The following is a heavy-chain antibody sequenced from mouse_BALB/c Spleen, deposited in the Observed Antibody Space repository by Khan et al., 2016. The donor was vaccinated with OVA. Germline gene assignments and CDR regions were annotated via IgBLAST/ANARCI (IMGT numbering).Heavy chain of an antibody. V-gene: IGHV9-3-1*01. CDR2: IITYTGKP. Sequence: QIQLVQSGPDLKKPSESLKLSCTASGYTFTNYGMYWVNQAPAKSIKWMGWIITYTGKPTYADDFKGRFAFSLDTSANPVYLQINNLTTEDTATSYYSCTRESFDVWGAGTTVTVSS. CDR3: SCTRESFDV. J-gene: IGHJ1*01. CDR1: GYTFTNYG. D-gene: IGHD3-3*01.